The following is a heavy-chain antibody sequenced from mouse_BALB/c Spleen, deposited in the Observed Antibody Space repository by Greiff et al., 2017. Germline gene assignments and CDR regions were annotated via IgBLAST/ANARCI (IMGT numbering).Heavy chain of an antibody. D-gene: IGHD1-1*02. V-gene: IGHV14-1*02. J-gene: IGHJ4*01. CDR1: GFNIKDYY. CDR3: ARGGSYGADY. CDR2: IDPENGNT. Sequence: EVHLVESGAELVRPGALVKLSCKASGFNIKDYYMHWVKQRPEQGLEWIGWIDPENGNTIYDPKFQGKASITADTSSNTAYLQLSSLTSEDTAVYYCARGGSYGADYWGQGTSVTVSS.